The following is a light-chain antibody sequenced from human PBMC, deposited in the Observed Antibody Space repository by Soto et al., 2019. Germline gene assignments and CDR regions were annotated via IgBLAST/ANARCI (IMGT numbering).Light chain of an antibody. CDR1: SSDVGGYNY. V-gene: IGLV2-14*01. Sequence: QSALIQPPSVSGSPGQSVTISCTGTSSDVGGYNYVSWYQQHPGKAPKLMIYEVSNRPSGVSNRFSGSKSGNTASLTISGLQAEDEADYYCSSYTSSSTVFGGGTKLTVL. CDR3: SSYTSSSTV. J-gene: IGLJ3*02. CDR2: EVS.